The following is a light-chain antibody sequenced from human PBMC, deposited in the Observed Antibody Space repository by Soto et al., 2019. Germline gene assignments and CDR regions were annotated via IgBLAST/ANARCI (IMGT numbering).Light chain of an antibody. Sequence: EIVMTQSPATLSVSPGERATLSCRASQSVSSNLALYQQKPGQAPRLLIYGASTRATGIPARFSGSGSGTEFTLTISSLQSEDFAVYYCQQYKNWPQTFGQGTKVEIK. CDR3: QQYKNWPQT. CDR1: QSVSSN. V-gene: IGKV3-15*01. CDR2: GAS. J-gene: IGKJ1*01.